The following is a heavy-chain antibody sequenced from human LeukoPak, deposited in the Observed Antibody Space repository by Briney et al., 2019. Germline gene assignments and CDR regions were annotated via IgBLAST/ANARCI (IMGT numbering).Heavy chain of an antibody. CDR3: VRDKPHGSGSDS. V-gene: IGHV3-30-3*01. Sequence: GGSLRLSCVASGFTFSTYAMHWVRQAPGKGLEWMAVISYDRIHIYYADSVKGRFTISRDNSKNTLFLEMNSLRTEDTAVYYCVRDKPHGSGSDSWGQGTLVTVSS. CDR1: GFTFSTYA. CDR2: ISYDRIHI. J-gene: IGHJ4*02. D-gene: IGHD3-10*01.